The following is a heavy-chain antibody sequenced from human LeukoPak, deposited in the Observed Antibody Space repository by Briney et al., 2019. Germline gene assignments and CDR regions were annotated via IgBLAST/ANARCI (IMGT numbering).Heavy chain of an antibody. CDR3: TTSDTAMVFDYYYGMDV. V-gene: IGHV3-15*07. CDR1: GFTFSSYA. D-gene: IGHD5-18*01. J-gene: IGHJ6*02. CDR2: IKSKTDGGTT. Sequence: GGSLRLSCAASGFTFSSYAMNWVRQAPGKGLEWVGRIKSKTDGGTTDYAAPVKGRFTISRDDSKNTLYLQMNSLKTEDTAVYYCTTSDTAMVFDYYYGMDVWGQGTTVTVSS.